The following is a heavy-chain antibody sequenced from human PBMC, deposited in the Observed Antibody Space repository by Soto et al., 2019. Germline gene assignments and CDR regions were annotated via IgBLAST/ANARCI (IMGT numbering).Heavy chain of an antibody. CDR1: GYTLTELS. CDR3: ATGATIFGVVFPGTGGSLKYGMDV. J-gene: IGHJ6*02. V-gene: IGHV1-24*01. CDR2: FDPEDGET. Sequence: QVQLVQSGAEVKKPGASVKVSCKVSGYTLTELSMHWVRQAPGKGLEWMGGFDPEDGETIYAQKFQGRVTMTEDTSTDTAYMELSSLRSEDTAVYYCATGATIFGVVFPGTGGSLKYGMDVWGQGTTVTVSS. D-gene: IGHD3-3*01.